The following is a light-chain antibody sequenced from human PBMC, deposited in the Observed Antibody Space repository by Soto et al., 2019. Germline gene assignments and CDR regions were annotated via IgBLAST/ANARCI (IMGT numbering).Light chain of an antibody. CDR2: AAS. CDR3: LQYHLAPYP. Sequence: DIQMTQSPSSLSASVGDRVTITCRASQGIRNYLAWYQQKPWKVPKLLIYAASTLQSGVPSRFSGSGSGTHFTLTISSLQLEDSATYYCLQYHLAPYPFEQGTKQELQ. V-gene: IGKV1-27*01. CDR1: QGIRNY. J-gene: IGKJ2*01.